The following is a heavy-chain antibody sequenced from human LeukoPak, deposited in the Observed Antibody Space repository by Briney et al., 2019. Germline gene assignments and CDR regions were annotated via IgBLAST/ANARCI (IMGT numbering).Heavy chain of an antibody. V-gene: IGHV3-21*01. D-gene: IGHD4-17*01. Sequence: GGSLRLSCAASGFTFSSYWMNWVRQTPGKGLEWVSCISSSSDYIYYADSVKGRFTISRDNSRNSLYLQMNGLRAEDTAVYYCAGRDYGDYFFDSWGQGTLVTVSS. J-gene: IGHJ4*02. CDR3: AGRDYGDYFFDS. CDR2: ISSSSDYI. CDR1: GFTFSSYW.